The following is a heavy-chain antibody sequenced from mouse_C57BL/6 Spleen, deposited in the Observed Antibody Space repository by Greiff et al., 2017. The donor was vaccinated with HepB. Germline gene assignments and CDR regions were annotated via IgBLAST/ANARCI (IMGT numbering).Heavy chain of an antibody. CDR1: GFNIKNTY. V-gene: IGHV14-3*01. CDR3: AGDDGYPYWYFDV. D-gene: IGHD2-3*01. J-gene: IGHJ1*03. Sequence: VQLKESVAELVRPGASVKLSCTASGFNIKNTYMHWVKQRPEQGLEWIGRIDPANGNTKYAPKFQGKATITADTSSNTAYLQLSSLTSEDTAIYYCAGDDGYPYWYFDVWGTGTTVTVSS. CDR2: IDPANGNT.